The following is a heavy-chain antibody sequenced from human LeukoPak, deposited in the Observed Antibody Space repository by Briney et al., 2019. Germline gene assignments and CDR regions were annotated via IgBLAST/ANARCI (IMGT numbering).Heavy chain of an antibody. D-gene: IGHD6-6*01. J-gene: IGHJ5*02. Sequence: PGGPLRLPCRALDLPFDDYGMSWVPQAPGKALEWGSGINWNGGSTGYADSAKGRFTISRDNAKTSLYLQMNSLRAEDTALYYWARALSSSSLNWFDPWGQGTLVTVSS. CDR2: INWNGGST. CDR3: ARALSSSSLNWFDP. CDR1: DLPFDDYG. V-gene: IGHV3-20*04.